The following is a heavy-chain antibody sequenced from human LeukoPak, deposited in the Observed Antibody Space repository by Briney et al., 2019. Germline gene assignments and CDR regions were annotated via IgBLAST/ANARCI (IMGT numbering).Heavy chain of an antibody. Sequence: GGSLRLSCAASGFTFSSNDMHWVRQPTGKGLEWVSGIGFGGDTYYSGSVKGRFTISRDNAKNSLYLQMNSLRAEDTAVYYCARDRYDSSGYYQRDVWGQGTTVTVSS. D-gene: IGHD3-22*01. V-gene: IGHV3-13*04. CDR1: GFTFSSND. CDR2: IGFGGDT. J-gene: IGHJ6*02. CDR3: ARDRYDSSGYYQRDV.